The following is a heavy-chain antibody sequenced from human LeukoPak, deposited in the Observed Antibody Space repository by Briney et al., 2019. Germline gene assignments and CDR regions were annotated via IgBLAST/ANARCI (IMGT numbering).Heavy chain of an antibody. Sequence: PGGSLRLSCAASGFTLSSYAMRWVRQAPGKGLEWVSAISGIVGSTYYADSVKGRFTISRDNSKNTLYLQMNTPRAEGTAVYYCAKMGPSVIHFPFDYWGQGTLVTVSS. CDR1: GFTLSSYA. D-gene: IGHD3-3*02. V-gene: IGHV3-23*01. CDR2: ISGIVGST. J-gene: IGHJ4*02. CDR3: AKMGPSVIHFPFDY.